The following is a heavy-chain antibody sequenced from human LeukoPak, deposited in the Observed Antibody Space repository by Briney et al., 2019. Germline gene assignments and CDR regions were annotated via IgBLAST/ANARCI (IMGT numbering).Heavy chain of an antibody. D-gene: IGHD4-17*01. J-gene: IGHJ5*01. Sequence: GGALLLSCAASIFTFSSYAMSWVRQAPGRGLGWVSAMSAGADSTYYEDSVQGRFTISRDNSKNTLFLQMSGLRAEDTAVYFCARGAYGDYDSWGQGTLVTVSS. CDR2: MSAGADST. CDR1: IFTFSSYA. CDR3: ARGAYGDYDS. V-gene: IGHV3-23*01.